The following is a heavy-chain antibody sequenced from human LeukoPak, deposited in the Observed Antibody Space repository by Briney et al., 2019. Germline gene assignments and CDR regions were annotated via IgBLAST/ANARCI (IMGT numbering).Heavy chain of an antibody. CDR3: ARSSYGDLNWFDP. Sequence: PSETLSLTCAGYGGSFSGYYWSWIRQPPGKGLEWIGEINHSGSTNYNPSLKSRVTISVDTSKNQFSLKLSSVTAADTAVYYCARSSYGDLNWFDPWGQGTLATVSS. CDR2: INHSGST. CDR1: GGSFSGYY. V-gene: IGHV4-34*01. J-gene: IGHJ5*02. D-gene: IGHD4-17*01.